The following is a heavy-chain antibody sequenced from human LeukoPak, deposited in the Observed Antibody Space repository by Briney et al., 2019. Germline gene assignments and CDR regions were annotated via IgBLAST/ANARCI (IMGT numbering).Heavy chain of an antibody. V-gene: IGHV4-4*07. D-gene: IGHD3-10*01. Sequence: PSETLPLTCTVSGGSISSYYWSWIRQPAGKGLEWIGRIYTSGSTNYNPSLKSRVTMSVDTSKNQFSLKLSSVTAADTAVYYCAREGVRGVPYRYYYYMDVWGKGTTVTISS. CDR2: IYTSGST. CDR3: AREGVRGVPYRYYYYMDV. CDR1: GGSISSYY. J-gene: IGHJ6*03.